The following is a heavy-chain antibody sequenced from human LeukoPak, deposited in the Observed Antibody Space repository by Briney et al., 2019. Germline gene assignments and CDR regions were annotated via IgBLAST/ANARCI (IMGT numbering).Heavy chain of an antibody. V-gene: IGHV3-21*01. CDR3: AREGRAEIDY. Sequence: GGSLRLSCAASGFTFSSYAMSWVRQAPGKGLEWVSSISSSGMYIYYADTMKGRFTISRDNAKNSASLQMTSLGAADTAVYYCAREGRAEIDYWGQGTLVTVSS. J-gene: IGHJ4*02. CDR2: ISSSGMYI. CDR1: GFTFSSYA. D-gene: IGHD5-24*01.